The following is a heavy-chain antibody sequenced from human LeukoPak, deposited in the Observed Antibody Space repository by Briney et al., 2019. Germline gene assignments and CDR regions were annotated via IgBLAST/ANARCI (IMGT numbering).Heavy chain of an antibody. Sequence: GGSLRLSCAASGFTFAKYCITWVREDPGKGLEWVANINQEGSERFYVDSVKGRFTISRDNAKNSLYLQMNSLGAEDTAVHYWARGLDCRSTSCYLDTWGQGTLVTVSS. CDR1: GFTFAKYC. CDR3: ARGLDCRSTSCYLDT. CDR2: INQEGSER. J-gene: IGHJ4*02. D-gene: IGHD2-2*01. V-gene: IGHV3-7*01.